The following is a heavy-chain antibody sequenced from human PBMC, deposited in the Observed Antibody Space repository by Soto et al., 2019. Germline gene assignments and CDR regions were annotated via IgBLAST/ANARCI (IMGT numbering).Heavy chain of an antibody. CDR1: GGTFSSYV. CDR2: IIPLFATA. D-gene: IGHD3-22*01. V-gene: IGHV1-69*13. J-gene: IGHJ6*02. Sequence: SVKVSCKASGGTFSSYVISWVRQAPGQGLEWMGGIIPLFATANYAQNFQGRVTITADDSTSTAYMELSSLRSEDTALYYCASSYYYDGPGFYFANYYYAMDVWRQGTTVTVSS. CDR3: ASSYYYDGPGFYFANYYYAMDV.